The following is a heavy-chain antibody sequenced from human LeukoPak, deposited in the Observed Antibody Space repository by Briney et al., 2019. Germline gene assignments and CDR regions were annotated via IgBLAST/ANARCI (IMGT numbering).Heavy chain of an antibody. Sequence: GESLRLSCAASGFTFSSYGMSWVRQAPGKGLEWVSSISGSGGTTYYADSVKGRFTISRDNSRNTLYLQMNSLRVEDTAVYYCARDDIPVIWGQGTLVTVSS. CDR3: ARDDIPVI. D-gene: IGHD2-15*01. CDR1: GFTFSSYG. J-gene: IGHJ4*02. CDR2: ISGSGGTT. V-gene: IGHV3-23*01.